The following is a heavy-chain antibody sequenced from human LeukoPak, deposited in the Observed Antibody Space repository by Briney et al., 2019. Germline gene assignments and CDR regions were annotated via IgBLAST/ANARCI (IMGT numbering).Heavy chain of an antibody. CDR1: GGSFSGYY. CDR2: IYYSGST. V-gene: IGHV4-59*01. Sequence: SETLSLTCAVYGGSFSGYYWSWIRQPPGKGLEWLGYIYYSGSTNYNPSLKSRVTISVDTSKNQFSLKLSSVTAADTAVYYCARGWGSYYRSDSWGQGTQVTVSS. J-gene: IGHJ4*02. CDR3: ARGWGSYYRSDS. D-gene: IGHD1-26*01.